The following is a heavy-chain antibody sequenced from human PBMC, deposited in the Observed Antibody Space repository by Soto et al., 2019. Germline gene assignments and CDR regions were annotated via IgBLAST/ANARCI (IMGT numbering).Heavy chain of an antibody. J-gene: IGHJ5*02. CDR1: GFTLSNHG. CDR3: ARAMGGSYFRFAP. D-gene: IGHD1-26*01. Sequence: EQLVESGGGVVQPGRSLRLSCAGSGFTLSNHGMHWVRQAPGKGLEWVSSISSSSSYIYYADSVKGRFTISRDNAKNSLYLQMNSLRAEDTAVNYCARAMGGSYFRFAPWGQGTLVTVSP. V-gene: IGHV3-21*01. CDR2: ISSSSSYI.